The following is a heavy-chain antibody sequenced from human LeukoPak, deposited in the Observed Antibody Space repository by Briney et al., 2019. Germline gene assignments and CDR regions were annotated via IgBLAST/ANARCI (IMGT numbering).Heavy chain of an antibody. J-gene: IGHJ5*02. CDR1: GGSISSGGYY. D-gene: IGHD2-2*01. CDR3: ARYCSSTSCYHLAYNWFDP. V-gene: IGHV4-31*03. CDR2: IYYSGST. Sequence: PSQTLSLTCTVSGGSISSGGYYWSWIRQHPGKGLEWIGYIYYSGSTCYNPSLKSRVTISVDTSKNQFSLKLNSVTAADTAVYYCARYCSSTSCYHLAYNWFDPWGQGTLVTVSS.